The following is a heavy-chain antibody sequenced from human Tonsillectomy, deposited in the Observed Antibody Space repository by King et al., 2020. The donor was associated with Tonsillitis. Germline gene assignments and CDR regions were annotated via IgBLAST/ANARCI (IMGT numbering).Heavy chain of an antibody. D-gene: IGHD6-13*01. J-gene: IGHJ4*02. Sequence: VQLQESGPGLVKPSETLSLTCTVSGGSISTTSYYWGWIRQPPGKGLEWIGNIYYSGSTYYNPSLKSRVTISVDTSKNQFSLKLSSVTAADTAVYYCASLRQQLARLYFDYWGQGTLVTVSS. CDR1: GGSISTTSYY. CDR2: IYYSGST. V-gene: IGHV4-39*07. CDR3: ASLRQQLARLYFDY.